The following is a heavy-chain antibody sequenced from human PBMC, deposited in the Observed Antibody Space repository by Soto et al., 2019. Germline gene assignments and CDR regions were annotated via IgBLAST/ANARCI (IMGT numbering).Heavy chain of an antibody. CDR2: IIPIFGTA. J-gene: IGHJ6*02. Sequence: SVKVSCKASGGTFSSYAISWVRQAPGQGLEWMGGIIPIFGTANYAQKFQGRVTITADKSTSTAYMELSSLRSEDTAVYYCARVTMVRGVIINYGMDVWGQGTTVTVSS. D-gene: IGHD3-10*01. CDR1: GGTFSSYA. V-gene: IGHV1-69*06. CDR3: ARVTMVRGVIINYGMDV.